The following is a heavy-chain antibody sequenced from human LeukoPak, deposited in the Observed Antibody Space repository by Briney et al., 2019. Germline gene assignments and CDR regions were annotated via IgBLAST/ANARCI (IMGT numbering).Heavy chain of an antibody. CDR2: ICGSGGRT. J-gene: IGHJ4*02. V-gene: IGHV3-23*01. CDR1: GFTFSSNA. D-gene: IGHD3-22*01. Sequence: SGGSLRLSCTGSGFTFSSNAMSCVRRSPGKGREGVSGICGSGGRTFYADSVKGRFTISRDNSKNTLYLQMNSLRAEDTALYFCARGGTSCYHLAQWGQGTLVTVSS. CDR3: ARGGTSCYHLAQ.